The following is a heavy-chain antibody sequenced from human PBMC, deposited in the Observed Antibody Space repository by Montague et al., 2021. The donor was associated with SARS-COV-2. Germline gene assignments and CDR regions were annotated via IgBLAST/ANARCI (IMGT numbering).Heavy chain of an antibody. V-gene: IGHV3-21*01. CDR2: ISSSSSYI. Sequence: SLRLSCAASGFTFSSYSMNWVRQAPGKGLEWVSSISSSSSYIYYADSVKGRFTISRDNAKNSLYLQMNSLRAEDTAVYYCARTLTTVTSDYFDYWGQGTPVTVSS. CDR1: GFTFSSYS. CDR3: ARTLTTVTSDYFDY. D-gene: IGHD4-17*01. J-gene: IGHJ4*02.